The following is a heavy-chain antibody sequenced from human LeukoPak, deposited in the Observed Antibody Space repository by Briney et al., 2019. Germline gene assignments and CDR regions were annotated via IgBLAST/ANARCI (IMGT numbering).Heavy chain of an antibody. CDR1: GVSISSSNSY. D-gene: IGHD4-23*01. CDR2: IYYSGNT. Sequence: PSETLSLTCTVSGVSISSSNSYWGWIRQPPGKGLEWIGSIYYSGNTYYNPSLKSRVTISVDTSKNQFSLKLSSVTAADTAVYYCARGPRYGGNSGLGYWGQGTLVTVSS. J-gene: IGHJ4*02. CDR3: ARGPRYGGNSGLGY. V-gene: IGHV4-39*07.